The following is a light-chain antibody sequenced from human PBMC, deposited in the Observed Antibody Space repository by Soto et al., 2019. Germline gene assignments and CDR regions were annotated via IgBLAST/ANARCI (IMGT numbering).Light chain of an antibody. J-gene: IGKJ1*01. CDR2: DAS. CDR3: QQYNSYSP. CDR1: QSISSW. V-gene: IGKV1-5*01. Sequence: DIQMTQSPSTLSASVGDRVTITCRASQSISSWLAWYQQKPGKAPKLLIYDASSLESGVPSRFSGSGSGTEFTLTISSLQLDDFATYYCQQYNSYSPFGQGTKVDIK.